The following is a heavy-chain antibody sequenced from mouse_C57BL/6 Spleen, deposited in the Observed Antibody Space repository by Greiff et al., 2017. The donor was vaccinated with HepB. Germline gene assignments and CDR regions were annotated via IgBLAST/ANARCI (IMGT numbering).Heavy chain of an antibody. V-gene: IGHV1-26*01. CDR3: ATYYSNNYAMDY. CDR1: GYTFTDYY. Sequence: EVQLQQSGPELVKPGASVKISCKASGYTFTDYYMNWVKQSHGKSLEWIGDINPNNGGTSYNQKFKGKATLTVDKSSSTAYMELRSLTSEDSAVYYCATYYSNNYAMDYWGQGTSVTVSS. CDR2: INPNNGGT. D-gene: IGHD2-5*01. J-gene: IGHJ4*01.